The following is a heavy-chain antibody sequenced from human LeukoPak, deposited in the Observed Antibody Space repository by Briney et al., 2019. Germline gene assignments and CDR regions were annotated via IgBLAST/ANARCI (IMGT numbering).Heavy chain of an antibody. Sequence: PSETLSLTCTVSGGSLNGYNWCWICQPPGKGLECIAYIHSSEGSAHNASLRSRLTISLDTSKNQFSLTLSSVTAADTAVYYCARHVYGEGMVVWGKGTTVTVSS. J-gene: IGHJ6*04. CDR2: IHSSEGS. D-gene: IGHD4-17*01. CDR1: GGSLNGYN. V-gene: IGHV4-59*08. CDR3: ARHVYGEGMVV.